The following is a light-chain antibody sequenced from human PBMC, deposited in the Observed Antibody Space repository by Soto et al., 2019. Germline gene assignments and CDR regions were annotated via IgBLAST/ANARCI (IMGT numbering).Light chain of an antibody. CDR3: QQRSNLIT. CDR2: DAS. Sequence: VMTQSPDTLSVSPGERATLSCRASETVRSNLAWYQQKPGQAPRLLIYDASNRATGIPARFSGSGSGTDFTLTISSLEPEDFAVYYCQQRSNLITFGQGTRLEIK. CDR1: ETVRSN. V-gene: IGKV3-11*01. J-gene: IGKJ5*01.